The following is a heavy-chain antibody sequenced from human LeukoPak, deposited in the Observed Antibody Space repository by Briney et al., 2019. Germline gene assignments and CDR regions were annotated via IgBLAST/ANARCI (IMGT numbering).Heavy chain of an antibody. V-gene: IGHV4-61*02. D-gene: IGHD6-19*01. CDR1: GGSISSGSYY. J-gene: IGHJ4*02. Sequence: SETLSLTCTVSGGSISSGSYYWSWIRQPAGKGLEWIGRIYTSGSTNYNPSLKSRVTISVDTSKNQFSLKLSSVTAADTAVYYCARHREELEQWLVVDYFDYWGQGTLVTVSS. CDR3: ARHREELEQWLVVDYFDY. CDR2: IYTSGST.